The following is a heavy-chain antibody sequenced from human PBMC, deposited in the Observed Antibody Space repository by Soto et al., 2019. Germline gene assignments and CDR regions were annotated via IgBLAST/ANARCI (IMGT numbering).Heavy chain of an antibody. V-gene: IGHV4-34*01. J-gene: IGHJ4*02. CDR1: GGSFSGYY. CDR3: ARGRGYCSSTSCSYPYFDY. CDR2: INHSGST. Sequence: QVQLQQWGAGLLKPSETLSLTCAVYGGSFSGYYWSWIRQPPGKGLEWIGEINHSGSTTYNPSLRSRLTISVDTSENQFPLKLSSVTAADTAVYYCARGRGYCSSTSCSYPYFDYWGQGTLVTVSS. D-gene: IGHD2-2*03.